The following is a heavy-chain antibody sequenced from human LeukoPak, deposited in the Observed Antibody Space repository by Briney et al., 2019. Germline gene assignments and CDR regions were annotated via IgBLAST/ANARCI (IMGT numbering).Heavy chain of an antibody. CDR1: GFTFSGSA. Sequence: GGSLKLSCAASGFTFSGSAIHWVRQSSGKGLEWVGQIDKKDKGYATATAYAASVKGRFTISRDDSINMAYLQMKSLKTEDTALYYCTRDSGTYNWFDPWGQGTLVTVSS. CDR2: IDKKDKGYATAT. CDR3: TRDSGTYNWFDP. V-gene: IGHV3-73*01. J-gene: IGHJ5*02. D-gene: IGHD1-26*01.